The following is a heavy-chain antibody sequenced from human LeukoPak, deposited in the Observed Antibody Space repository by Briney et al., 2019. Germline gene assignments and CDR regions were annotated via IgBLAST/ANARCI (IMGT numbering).Heavy chain of an antibody. V-gene: IGHV3-30*04. CDR2: ISYDGSNK. CDR3: ARDRYYDSSGYNSWFDP. J-gene: IGHJ5*02. CDR1: GFTFSSYA. D-gene: IGHD3-22*01. Sequence: GGSLRLSCAASGFTFSSYAIHWVRQAPGKGLEWVAVISYDGSNKYYADSVKGRFTISRDNSKNTLYLQMNSLRAEDTAVYYCARDRYYDSSGYNSWFDPWGQGTLVTVSS.